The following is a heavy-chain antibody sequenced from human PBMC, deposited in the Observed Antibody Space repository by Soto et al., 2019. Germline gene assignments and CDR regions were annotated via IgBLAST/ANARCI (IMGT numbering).Heavy chain of an antibody. D-gene: IGHD2-15*01. Sequence: GGSLRLSCATSGFTFSNFDMHWVRQVPEKGLEWVSAIGAARDPYYLGSVKGRFTISRENAKNSVYLQMNDLRAGDSAVYYCARAYTGRLPLRADYYYAMDAWGQGT. V-gene: IGHV3-13*05. CDR3: ARAYTGRLPLRADYYYAMDA. CDR2: IGAARDP. CDR1: GFTFSNFD. J-gene: IGHJ6*02.